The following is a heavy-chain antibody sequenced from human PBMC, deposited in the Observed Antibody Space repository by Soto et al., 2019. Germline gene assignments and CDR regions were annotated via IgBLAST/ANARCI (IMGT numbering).Heavy chain of an antibody. V-gene: IGHV1-69*13. CDR3: AIRYYYDSSGYPPRFDY. J-gene: IGHJ4*02. Sequence: VTVSCKASGGTFSSYAVIWVRQAPGQGLEWMGGIIPIFGTANYAQKFQGRVTITADESTSTAYMELSSLRSEDTAVYYCAIRYYYDSSGYPPRFDYWGQGTLVTVSS. D-gene: IGHD3-22*01. CDR2: IIPIFGTA. CDR1: GGTFSSYA.